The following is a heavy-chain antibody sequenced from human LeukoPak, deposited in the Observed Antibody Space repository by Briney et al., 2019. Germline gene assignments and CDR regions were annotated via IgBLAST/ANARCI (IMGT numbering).Heavy chain of an antibody. CDR2: IKQDGSEK. CDR1: GFTFSSYW. Sequence: GWSLRLSCAASGFTFSSYWMSWVRQAPGKGLEWVANIKQDGSEKYYVDSVKGRFTISRENAKNSLYLQMNSLRAEDTAVYYCARGLTPITIFGVVSGYYYYYMDVWGKGTTVTVSS. J-gene: IGHJ6*03. V-gene: IGHV3-7*01. D-gene: IGHD3-3*01. CDR3: ARGLTPITIFGVVSGYYYYYMDV.